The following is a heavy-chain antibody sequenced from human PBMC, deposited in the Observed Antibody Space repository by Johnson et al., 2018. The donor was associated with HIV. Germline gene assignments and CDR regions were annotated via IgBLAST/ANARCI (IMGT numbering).Heavy chain of an antibody. Sequence: QVQLVESGGGVVQPGGSLRLSCAASGFTFSNYGMHWVRQAPGKGLEWVAFLRYDGDITYYVDSVQGRFTISRDNSKNTLYLQMNSLRTEYTAMYYCAKGHSSGYPKDAFDIWGRGTIVTVSS. CDR3: AKGHSSGYPKDAFDI. J-gene: IGHJ3*02. CDR1: GFTFSNYG. CDR2: LRYDGDIT. D-gene: IGHD3-22*01. V-gene: IGHV3-30*02.